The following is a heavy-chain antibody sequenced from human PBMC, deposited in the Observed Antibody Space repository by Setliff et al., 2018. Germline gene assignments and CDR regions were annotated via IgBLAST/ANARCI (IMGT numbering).Heavy chain of an antibody. CDR1: GFTFSSYW. Sequence: RLSCAASGFTFSSYWMHWVSQVPGKGLVWVSRINNDGGSGDYADSVKGRFTISRDNAKNTVYLQMNSLRAEDTAVYYCARVGEYRFLEWFMNYYYNYMDAWGKGTTVTVSS. J-gene: IGHJ6*03. D-gene: IGHD3-3*01. V-gene: IGHV3-74*01. CDR2: INNDGGSG. CDR3: ARVGEYRFLEWFMNYYYNYMDA.